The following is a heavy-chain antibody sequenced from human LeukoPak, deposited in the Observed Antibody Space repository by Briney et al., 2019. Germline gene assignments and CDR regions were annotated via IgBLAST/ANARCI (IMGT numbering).Heavy chain of an antibody. J-gene: IGHJ5*02. Sequence: SETLSLTCTVSGGSISSYYWSWIRQPPGKGPEWIGYIYYSGSTNYNPSLKSRVTISVDTSKNQFSLKLSSVTAADTAVYYCARLSYYCDSSGPGREYNWFDPWGQGTLVTVSS. D-gene: IGHD3-22*01. V-gene: IGHV4-59*08. CDR2: IYYSGST. CDR3: ARLSYYCDSSGPGREYNWFDP. CDR1: GGSISSYY.